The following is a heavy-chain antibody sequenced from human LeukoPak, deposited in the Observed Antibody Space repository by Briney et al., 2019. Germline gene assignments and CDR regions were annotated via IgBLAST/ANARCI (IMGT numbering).Heavy chain of an antibody. CDR2: ISYDGSNK. CDR3: ARGLEDYYDSSGFLSAY. D-gene: IGHD3-22*01. V-gene: IGHV3-30-3*01. Sequence: GGSLRLSCAASGFTFSSYAMSWVRQAPGKGLEWVAVISYDGSNKYYADSVKGRFTISRDNSKNTLYLQMNSLRAEDTAVYYCARGLEDYYDSSGFLSAYWGQGTLVTVSS. CDR1: GFTFSSYA. J-gene: IGHJ4*02.